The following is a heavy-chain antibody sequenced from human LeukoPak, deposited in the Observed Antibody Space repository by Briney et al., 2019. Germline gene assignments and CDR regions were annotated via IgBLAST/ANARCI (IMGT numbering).Heavy chain of an antibody. CDR3: AREAGAPNWFDP. J-gene: IGHJ5*02. V-gene: IGHV3-33*01. CDR2: IWDDGSNK. CDR1: GFTFSSYG. D-gene: IGHD6-19*01. Sequence: PTGGSLRLSCAASGFTFSSYGMHWVRQAPGKGLERVAVIWDDGSNKYYADSVKGRFTISRDNSKNTLYLQMNSLRAEDTAVYYCAREAGAPNWFDPWGQGTLVTVSS.